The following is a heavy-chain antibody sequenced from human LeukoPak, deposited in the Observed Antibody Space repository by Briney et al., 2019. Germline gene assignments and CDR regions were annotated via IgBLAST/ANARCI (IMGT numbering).Heavy chain of an antibody. J-gene: IGHJ4*02. Sequence: SETLSLTCTVSGGPISSHYWSWIRQPPGKGLEWIGYIYYSGSTNYNPSLKSRVTISVDTSKNQFSLKLSSVTAADTAVYYCARDGIAARPFDYWGQGTLVTVSS. CDR1: GGPISSHY. V-gene: IGHV4-59*11. CDR3: ARDGIAARPFDY. CDR2: IYYSGST. D-gene: IGHD6-6*01.